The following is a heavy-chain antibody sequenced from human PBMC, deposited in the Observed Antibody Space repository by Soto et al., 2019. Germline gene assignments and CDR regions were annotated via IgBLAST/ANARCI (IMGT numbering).Heavy chain of an antibody. V-gene: IGHV5-51*01. J-gene: IGHJ4*02. D-gene: IGHD3-22*01. CDR1: GYSFTSYW. CDR2: IYPGDSDT. Sequence: GESLKISCKGSGYSFTSYWIGWVRQMPGKGLEWMGIIYPGDSDTRYSPSFQGQVTISADKSISTAYLQWSSLKASDTAMYYCATGTIGDSSGYYHDYWGQGTLVTVSS. CDR3: ATGTIGDSSGYYHDY.